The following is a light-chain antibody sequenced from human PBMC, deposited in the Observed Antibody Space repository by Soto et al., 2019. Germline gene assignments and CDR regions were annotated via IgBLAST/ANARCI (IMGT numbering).Light chain of an antibody. Sequence: DIQMTQSPSSLSASVGDRVTITCRASQNIDTYLHWYLQKPGQAPKLLIYSAYSLQSGVSPTFSGDGSGTDFTLTISSLQTEDFATYYCQQSYNFPRKFGQGTTV. CDR2: SAY. CDR3: QQSYNFPRK. J-gene: IGKJ1*01. CDR1: QNIDTY. V-gene: IGKV1-39*01.